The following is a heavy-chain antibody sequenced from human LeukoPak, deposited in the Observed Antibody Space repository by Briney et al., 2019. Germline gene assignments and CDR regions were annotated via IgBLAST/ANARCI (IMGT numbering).Heavy chain of an antibody. Sequence: SETLSLTCTVSGGSISSYYWSWIRQPPGKGLEWIGYIYYSGSTNYNPSLKSRVTISVDTSKNQFSLKLSSVTAADTAVYYCAGGDSGGYYYERYWFDPWGQGTLVTVSS. D-gene: IGHD3-22*01. CDR3: AGGDSGGYYYERYWFDP. V-gene: IGHV4-59*08. CDR2: IYYSGST. CDR1: GGSISSYY. J-gene: IGHJ5*02.